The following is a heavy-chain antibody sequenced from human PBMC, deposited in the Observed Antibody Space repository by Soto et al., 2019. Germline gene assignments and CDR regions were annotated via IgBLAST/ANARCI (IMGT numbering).Heavy chain of an antibody. CDR1: GGSISSSNW. J-gene: IGHJ4*02. CDR2: IYHSGST. D-gene: IGHD3-10*01. Sequence: SETLSLTCAVSGGSISSSNWWSWVRQPPGKGLEWIGEIYHSGSTNYNPSLKSRVTISVDKSKNQFSLKLSSVTAADTAVYYCARGLSSASPYSGGWDYFDSWGQGTTVTVS. CDR3: ARGLSSASPYSGGWDYFDS. V-gene: IGHV4-4*02.